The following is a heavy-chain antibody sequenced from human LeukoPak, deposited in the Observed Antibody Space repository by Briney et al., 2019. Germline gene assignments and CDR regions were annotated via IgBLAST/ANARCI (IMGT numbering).Heavy chain of an antibody. CDR1: GGSIRSSYYY. V-gene: IGHV4-39*01. CDR2: IYDSGST. Sequence: SETLSLTCTVSGGSIRSSYYYWGWIRQPPGKGLEWIGSIYDSGSTYYNPSLKSRVTISVDTSKNQFSLKPNSVTAADTAVYYCARQYGPWGQGTLVTVSS. J-gene: IGHJ5*02. CDR3: ARQYGP. D-gene: IGHD3-10*01.